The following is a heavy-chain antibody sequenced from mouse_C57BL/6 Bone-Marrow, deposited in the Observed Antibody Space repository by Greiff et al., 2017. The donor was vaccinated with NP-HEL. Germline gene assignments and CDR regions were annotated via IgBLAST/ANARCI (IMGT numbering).Heavy chain of an antibody. J-gene: IGHJ2*01. Sequence: QVHVKQSGAELVRPGASVTLSCKASGYTFTDYEMHWVKQTPVHGLEWIGAIDPETGGTAYNQKFKGKAILTADKSSSTAYMELRSLTSEDSAVYYCTRCDYALDYWGQGTTLTVSS. V-gene: IGHV1-15*01. D-gene: IGHD2-4*01. CDR2: IDPETGGT. CDR1: GYTFTDYE. CDR3: TRCDYALDY.